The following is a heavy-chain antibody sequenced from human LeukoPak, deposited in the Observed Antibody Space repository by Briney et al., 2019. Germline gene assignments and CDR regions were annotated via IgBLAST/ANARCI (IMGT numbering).Heavy chain of an antibody. CDR2: INPNSDGT. D-gene: IGHD5-18*01. V-gene: IGHV1-2*06. CDR1: GYTFTAYY. Sequence: ASVKVFCKASGYTFTAYYMYWVRQAPGQGLECMGRINPNSDGTNYAQKFQGRVTMTRDTSISTAYMELSRLRSDDTAVYYCATSSEGGYSYGSDIDYWGQGTLVTVSS. CDR3: ATSSEGGYSYGSDIDY. J-gene: IGHJ4*02.